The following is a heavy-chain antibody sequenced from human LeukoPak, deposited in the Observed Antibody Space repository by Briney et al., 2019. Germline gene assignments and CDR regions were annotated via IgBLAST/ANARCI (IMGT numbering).Heavy chain of an antibody. V-gene: IGHV4-34*01. CDR2: INHSGST. CDR3: ARAGRYYDSSGYYNWFDP. Sequence: SETLSLTCAVYGGSFSGYYWSWIRQPPGKGLEWIGEINHSGSTNYNPSPKSRVTISVDTSKNQFSLKLSSVPAADTAVYYCARAGRYYDSSGYYNWFDPWGQGTLVTVSS. CDR1: GGSFSGYY. D-gene: IGHD3-22*01. J-gene: IGHJ5*02.